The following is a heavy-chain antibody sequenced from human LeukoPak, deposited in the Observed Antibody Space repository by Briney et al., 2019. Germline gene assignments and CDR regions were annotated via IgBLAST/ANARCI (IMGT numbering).Heavy chain of an antibody. CDR1: EFSVGSNY. Sequence: GGSLRLSCAASEFSVGSNYMTWVRQAPGKGLEWVSLIYSGGSTYYADSVKGRFTISRDNSKNTLYLQMNSLRAEDTAVYYCARETYYYGSGIYYFDYWGQGTLVTVSS. D-gene: IGHD3-10*01. V-gene: IGHV3-66*01. J-gene: IGHJ4*02. CDR3: ARETYYYGSGIYYFDY. CDR2: IYSGGST.